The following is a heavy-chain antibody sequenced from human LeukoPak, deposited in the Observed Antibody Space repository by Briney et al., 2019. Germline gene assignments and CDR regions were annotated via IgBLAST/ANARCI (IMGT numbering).Heavy chain of an antibody. V-gene: IGHV3-30*02. D-gene: IGHD3-16*01. Sequence: GGSLRLSCAASGFTFSSYGMHWVRQAPGKGLEWVAFIRYDGSNKYYADSVKGRFTISRDNSKNTLYLQMNSLRAEDTAVYYCARDGGRWAALGFNWFDPWGQGTLVTVSS. CDR1: GFTFSSYG. CDR3: ARDGGRWAALGFNWFDP. J-gene: IGHJ5*02. CDR2: IRYDGSNK.